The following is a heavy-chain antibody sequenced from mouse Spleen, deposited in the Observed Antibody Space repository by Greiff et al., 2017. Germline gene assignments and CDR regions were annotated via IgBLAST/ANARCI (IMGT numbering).Heavy chain of an antibody. Sequence: EVQLVESGGGLVKPGGSLKLSCAASGFTFSSYAMSWVRQSPEKRLEWVAEISSGGSYTYYPDTVTGRFTISRDNAKNTLYLEMSSLRSEDTAMYYCARWDWVYAMDYWGQGTSVTVSS. J-gene: IGHJ4*01. D-gene: IGHD4-1*01. CDR2: ISSGGSYT. CDR3: ARWDWVYAMDY. CDR1: GFTFSSYA. V-gene: IGHV5-9-4*01.